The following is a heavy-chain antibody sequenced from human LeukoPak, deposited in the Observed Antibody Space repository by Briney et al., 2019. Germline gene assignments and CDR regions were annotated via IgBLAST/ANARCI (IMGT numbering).Heavy chain of an antibody. V-gene: IGHV4-34*01. CDR2: INHSGST. D-gene: IGHD6-19*01. Sequence: SETLSLTCAVYGGSFSGYYWSWIRQPPGKGLEWIGEINHSGSTNYNPSLKSRVTISVDTSKNQFSLKLSSVTAADTAVYYCARDPYVISVAAYWGQGTLVTVSS. CDR1: GGSFSGYY. CDR3: ARDPYVISVAAY. J-gene: IGHJ4*02.